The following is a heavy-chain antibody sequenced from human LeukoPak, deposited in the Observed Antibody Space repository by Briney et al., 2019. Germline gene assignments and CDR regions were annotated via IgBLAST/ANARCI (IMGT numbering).Heavy chain of an antibody. Sequence: GGSLRLSCAASGFTFSSYGMSWVRQAPGKGLEWVANTKEDGCDTSYVDSVKGRFTVSRDNAKNSLYLQMNSLRAEDAAVYYCARNRVRYDYWGQGTLVTVSS. CDR3: ARNRVRYDY. J-gene: IGHJ4*02. V-gene: IGHV3-7*05. D-gene: IGHD3-16*02. CDR1: GFTFSSYG. CDR2: TKEDGCDT.